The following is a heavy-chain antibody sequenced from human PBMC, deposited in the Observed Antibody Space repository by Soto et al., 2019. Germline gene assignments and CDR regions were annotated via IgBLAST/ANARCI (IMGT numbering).Heavy chain of an antibody. CDR3: ARDVRDTGYSYWFDP. J-gene: IGHJ5*02. CDR1: GGSFSGYY. V-gene: IGHV4-34*01. Sequence: SETLSLTCAVYGGSFSGYYWSWIRQPPGKGLEWIGYIKYSGTTHYSPSLKSRVNISFDKSKNQVFLNLRFVTGADTAVYFCARDVRDTGYSYWFDPWGQGILVTVSS. D-gene: IGHD3-9*01. CDR2: IKYSGTT.